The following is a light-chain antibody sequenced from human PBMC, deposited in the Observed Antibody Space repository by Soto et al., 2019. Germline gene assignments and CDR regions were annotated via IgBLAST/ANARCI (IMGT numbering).Light chain of an antibody. CDR3: QQYGSSPRT. V-gene: IGKV3-20*01. CDR2: GAS. Sequence: IVLTQSPGTLSLSPGERATLSCRASQSVSSSFLAWYQQRPGQAPRLLMYGASSRATGIPDRISGSGSGTDFTLTISRLEPEDFAVFFCQQYGSSPRTFGQGTKVDIK. J-gene: IGKJ1*01. CDR1: QSVSSSF.